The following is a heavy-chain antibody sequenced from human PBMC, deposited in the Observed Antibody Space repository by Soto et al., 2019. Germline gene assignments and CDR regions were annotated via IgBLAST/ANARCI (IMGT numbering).Heavy chain of an antibody. J-gene: IGHJ5*02. CDR1: GFSLSTSGVG. CDR3: AHSSNLYYHGSGSYSGFFDP. Sequence: QITLKESGPTLVKPTQTLTLTCTCSGFSLSTSGVGVGWIRQPPGKALEWLALIYWDDGKRYSPSLKSRLTITKDTHKVHVVLTTTNMDPVYTATYYCAHSSNLYYHGSGSYSGFFDPWGQGTLVTVSS. CDR2: IYWDDGK. V-gene: IGHV2-5*02. D-gene: IGHD3-10*01.